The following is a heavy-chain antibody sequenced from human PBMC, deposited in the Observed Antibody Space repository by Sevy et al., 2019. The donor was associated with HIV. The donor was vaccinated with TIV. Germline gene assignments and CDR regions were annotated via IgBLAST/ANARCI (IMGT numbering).Heavy chain of an antibody. CDR1: GGTFSSYA. CDR2: IIPIFGTA. CDR3: AKQRISRGYSYGYLAFDI. V-gene: IGHV1-69*06. D-gene: IGHD5-18*01. Sequence: ASVKVSCKASGGTFSSYAISWVRQAPGQGLEWMGGIIPIFGTANYAQKFQGRVTITADKSTSTAYMELSSLRSEDTAVYSCAKQRISRGYSYGYLAFDIWGQGTMVTVSS. J-gene: IGHJ3*02.